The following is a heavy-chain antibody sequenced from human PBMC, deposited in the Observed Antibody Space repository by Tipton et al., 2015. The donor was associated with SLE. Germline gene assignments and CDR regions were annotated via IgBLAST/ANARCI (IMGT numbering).Heavy chain of an antibody. Sequence: SLRLSCAASGFTFSRYGMHWVRQAPGKGLEWIVLIWADGSNKYYADSVQGRFTISRDDSKNTLYLQMNSLRAEDTAVYYCAACRGGTCHLDYWGQGSLVTVSS. J-gene: IGHJ4*02. CDR1: GFTFSRYG. D-gene: IGHD2-15*01. CDR2: IWADGSNK. V-gene: IGHV3-33*08. CDR3: AACRGGTCHLDY.